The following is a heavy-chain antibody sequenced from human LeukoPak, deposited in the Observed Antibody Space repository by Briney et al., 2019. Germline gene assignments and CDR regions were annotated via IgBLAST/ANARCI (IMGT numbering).Heavy chain of an antibody. CDR2: IMGDGSNT. V-gene: IGHV3-23*01. CDR1: GFTFSHHA. J-gene: IGHJ5*02. CDR3: AKSMTTTNVDWFDP. Sequence: GGSLRLSCAASGFTFSHHAMSWARQSLGKRLEWVSVIMGDGSNTYYADSVKGRFTISRDNSNNMLYLQMNSLRGEDTAVYYCAKSMTTTNVDWFDPWGQGTLVTVSS. D-gene: IGHD2-8*01.